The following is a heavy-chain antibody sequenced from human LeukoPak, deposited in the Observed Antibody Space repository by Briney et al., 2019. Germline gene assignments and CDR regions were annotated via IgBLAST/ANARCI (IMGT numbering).Heavy chain of an antibody. CDR2: IYHSGST. J-gene: IGHJ4*02. CDR3: ARSSSWYFFDH. Sequence: SGTLSLTCAVSGGSISSSNWWSWVRQPPGKGLEWIGEIYHSGSTYYNPSLKSRVTISVDTSKNQFSLKLSSVTAADTAVYYCARSSSWYFFDHWGQGTLVTVSS. D-gene: IGHD6-13*01. V-gene: IGHV4-4*02. CDR1: GGSISSSNW.